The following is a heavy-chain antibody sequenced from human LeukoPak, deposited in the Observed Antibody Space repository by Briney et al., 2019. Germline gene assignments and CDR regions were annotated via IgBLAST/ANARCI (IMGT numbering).Heavy chain of an antibody. CDR2: NHYSGST. D-gene: IGHD6-19*01. CDR1: GGSLSSSDYY. Sequence: PSETLSLTCTVSGGSLSSSDYYWGWIRQPPGKGLEWIGSNHYSGSTYYNPSLKSRVTVSIDTSKNQFSLKLSSVTAADTAVFYCANVPVAGTPLPYWGQGTLVTVSS. J-gene: IGHJ4*02. CDR3: ANVPVAGTPLPY. V-gene: IGHV4-39*07.